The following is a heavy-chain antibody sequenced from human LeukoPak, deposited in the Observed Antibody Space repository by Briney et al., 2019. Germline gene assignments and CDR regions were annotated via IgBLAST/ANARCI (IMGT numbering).Heavy chain of an antibody. D-gene: IGHD3-10*01. CDR3: ARDPHPGFGEAGGPFDY. CDR1: GFTFSSYG. V-gene: IGHV3-33*01. J-gene: IGHJ4*02. Sequence: PGWSLRLSCAACGFTFSSYGMQLVGQAPGTGLEWVAVIWYDGSNKYYADSVKGRFTISRDNSKNTLYLQMSSLRAEDTGVYYCARDPHPGFGEAGGPFDYWGQGTLVTVSS. CDR2: IWYDGSNK.